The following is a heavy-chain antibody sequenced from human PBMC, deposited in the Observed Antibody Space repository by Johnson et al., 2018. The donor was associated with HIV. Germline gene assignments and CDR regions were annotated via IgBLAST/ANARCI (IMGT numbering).Heavy chain of an antibody. J-gene: IGHJ3*02. CDR2: IRYDGSDK. Sequence: QVQLVESGGGVVQPGGSLRLSCTASGFSFSSYGMHWVRQDPGKGLEWVAFIRYDGSDKYYADSVKGRFTISRDNSKNTLYLQMNSLRAEDTAVYYCARGLIIQLWLQAAFDIWGQGTMVTVSS. CDR1: GFSFSSYG. CDR3: ARGLIIQLWLQAAFDI. D-gene: IGHD5-18*01. V-gene: IGHV3-30*02.